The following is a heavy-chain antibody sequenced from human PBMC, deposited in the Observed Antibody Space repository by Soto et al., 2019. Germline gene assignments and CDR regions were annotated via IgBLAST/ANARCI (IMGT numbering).Heavy chain of an antibody. D-gene: IGHD1-26*01. CDR2: IYYSGST. CDR3: AREVGASPDYFDY. CDR1: GGSMSRYY. J-gene: IGHJ4*02. V-gene: IGHV4-59*01. Sequence: SETLSLTCTVSGGSMSRYYWNWIRQPPGKGLEWIGYIYYSGSTIYAPSLRGRVTISLDTSKNHFSLKLTSVTAADTAVYYCAREVGASPDYFDYWGQGTLVTVSS.